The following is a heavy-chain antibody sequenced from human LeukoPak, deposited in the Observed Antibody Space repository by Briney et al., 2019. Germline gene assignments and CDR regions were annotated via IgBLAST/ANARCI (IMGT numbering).Heavy chain of an antibody. CDR1: GFTFSSYS. V-gene: IGHV3-21*01. CDR2: ISSSSSYI. CDR3: ASGPTAMVTSDAFDI. J-gene: IGHJ3*02. D-gene: IGHD5-18*01. Sequence: GGSLRLSCAASGFTFSSYSMNWVRQAPGKGLEWVSSISSSSSYIYYADSVKGRFTISRDNAKNSLYLQMNSLRAEDTAVYYCASGPTAMVTSDAFDIWGQGAMVTVSS.